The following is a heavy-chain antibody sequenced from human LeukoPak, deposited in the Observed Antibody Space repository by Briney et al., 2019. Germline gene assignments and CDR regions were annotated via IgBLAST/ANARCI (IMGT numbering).Heavy chain of an antibody. CDR1: GFTLSSYW. Sequence: GGSLRLSCAASGFTLSSYWMNWVRQAPGKGLEWVSYITTSSQVYYADSVKGRFSISRDNAKNSLYLQMDSLRAEDTAVYYCASIWSGSLDYWGQGTLVTVSS. CDR3: ASIWSGSLDY. D-gene: IGHD3-3*01. CDR2: ITTSSQV. V-gene: IGHV3-21*01. J-gene: IGHJ4*02.